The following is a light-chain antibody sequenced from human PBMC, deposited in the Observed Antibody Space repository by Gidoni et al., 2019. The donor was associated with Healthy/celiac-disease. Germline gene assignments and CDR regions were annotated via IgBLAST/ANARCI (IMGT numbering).Light chain of an antibody. CDR1: PSVSSY. CDR2: DAS. V-gene: IGKV3-11*01. CDR3: QQRSNWPWT. J-gene: IGKJ1*01. Sequence: EIVLPHSPATLSLSPGEIATLSCRASPSVSSYLAWYQQKPGQAPRLLIYDASNRATGIPARFSGSGSGTDFTLTISSLEPEDFAVYYCQQRSNWPWTFGQGTKVEIK.